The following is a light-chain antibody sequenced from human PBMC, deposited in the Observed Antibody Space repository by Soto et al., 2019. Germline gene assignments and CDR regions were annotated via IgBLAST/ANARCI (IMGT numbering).Light chain of an antibody. Sequence: EIVMTQSPATLSVSPGERATLSCRASQSVSSNLAWYPQKPGQAPRLLIYGASTRATSIPARFSGSGSRAEFTRTISSLQSEDFAVYYCQQYNNWPPWTFGQGTKVEIK. V-gene: IGKV3-15*01. CDR2: GAS. J-gene: IGKJ1*01. CDR1: QSVSSN. CDR3: QQYNNWPPWT.